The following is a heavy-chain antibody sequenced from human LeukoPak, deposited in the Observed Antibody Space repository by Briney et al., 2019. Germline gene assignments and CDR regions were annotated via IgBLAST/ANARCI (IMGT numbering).Heavy chain of an antibody. CDR2: ISHDGSDK. V-gene: IGHV3-30*18. J-gene: IGHJ4*02. Sequence: PGGSLRLSCTASGFTSSTYGMHWVRQAPGKGLEWVAVISHDGSDKYYTDSVKGRFTISRDNSKNTLYLQMNSLRAEDTAMYYCAKTARGISAWFDYWGQGTLVTVSS. CDR1: GFTSSTYG. CDR3: AKTARGISAWFDY. D-gene: IGHD6-6*01.